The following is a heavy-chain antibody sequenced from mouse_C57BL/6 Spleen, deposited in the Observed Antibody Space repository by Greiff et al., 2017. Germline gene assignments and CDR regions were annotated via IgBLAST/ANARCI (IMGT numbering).Heavy chain of an antibody. D-gene: IGHD3-2*02. V-gene: IGHV1-80*01. J-gene: IGHJ2*01. CDR3: ARGSGCDY. CDR1: GYAFSSYW. Sequence: VKVVESGAELVKPGASVKISYKASGYAFSSYWMNWVKQRPGKGLEWIGQIYPGDGDTNYNGKFKGKATLTADKSSSTAYMQLSSLTSEDSAVYFCARGSGCDYWGQGTTLTVSS. CDR2: IYPGDGDT.